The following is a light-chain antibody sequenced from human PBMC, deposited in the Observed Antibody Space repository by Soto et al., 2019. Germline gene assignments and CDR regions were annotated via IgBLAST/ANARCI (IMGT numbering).Light chain of an antibody. CDR2: EVS. Sequence: QPVLTQPASVSGSPGQSITISCTGTSSDVGGYNYVSWYQQHPGKAPKLMIYEVSNRPSGVSNRFSGSKSANTASLTISGLQAEDEADYYCSSYTNSSPYVFGTGTKVTVL. CDR3: SSYTNSSPYV. V-gene: IGLV2-14*01. CDR1: SSDVGGYNY. J-gene: IGLJ1*01.